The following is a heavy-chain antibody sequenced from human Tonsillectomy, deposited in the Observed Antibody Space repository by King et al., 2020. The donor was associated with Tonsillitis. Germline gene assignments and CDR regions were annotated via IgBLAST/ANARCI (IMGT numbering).Heavy chain of an antibody. V-gene: IGHV4-30-4*07. CDR2: IYYSGST. Sequence: LQLQESGPGLVKPSQTLSLTCAVSGGSISSGDYSWSWIRQPPGKGLEWIGYIYYSGSTYYNPSLKSRIAISVVTSKNQFSLKLSSVTAADTAVYYCARGISKSPTPLNCFDPWGQGTLVTVSS. CDR3: ARGISKSPTPLNCFDP. CDR1: GGSISSGDYS. J-gene: IGHJ5*02.